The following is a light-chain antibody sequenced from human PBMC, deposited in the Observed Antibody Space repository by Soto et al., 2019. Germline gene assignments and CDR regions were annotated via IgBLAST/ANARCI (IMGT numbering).Light chain of an antibody. CDR3: CSYTSSRTYV. CDR1: SSDVGAYIY. J-gene: IGLJ1*01. V-gene: IGLV2-14*01. CDR2: EVT. Sequence: QSFLTQPASVSGSPGRSITIACTGTSSDVGAYIYVSWYQHHPGKAPKVMIYEVTNRPSGVSDRFSGSKSGNTASLTISGLQAEDEADYYCCSYTSSRTYVFGTGTKVTVL.